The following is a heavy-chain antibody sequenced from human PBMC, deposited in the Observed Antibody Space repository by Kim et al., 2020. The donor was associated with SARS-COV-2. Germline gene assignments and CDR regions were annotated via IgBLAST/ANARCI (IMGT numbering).Heavy chain of an antibody. V-gene: IGHV1-24*01. Sequence: ASVKVSCKVSGYTLTELSMHWVRQAPGKGLEWMGGFDPEDGETIYAQKFQGSVTMTEDTSTDTAYMELSSLTSEDTAVYYCATALGIAAAGNTPNNYYYYYGMDVWGQGTTVTVSS. CDR3: ATALGIAAAGNTPNNYYYYYGMDV. CDR1: GYTLTELS. D-gene: IGHD6-13*01. J-gene: IGHJ6*02. CDR2: FDPEDGET.